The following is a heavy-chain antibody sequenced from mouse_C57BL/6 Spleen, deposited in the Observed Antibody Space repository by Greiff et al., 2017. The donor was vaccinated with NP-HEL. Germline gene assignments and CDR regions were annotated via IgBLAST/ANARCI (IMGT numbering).Heavy chain of an antibody. Sequence: QVQLQQSGAELVRPGTSVKLSCKASGYTFTSYWMHWVKQRPGQGLEWIGVIDPSDSYTNYNQKFKGKATLTVDTSSSTAYMQLSSLTSEDSAVYYCARGVHYYGSSPPFDYWGQGTTLTVSS. J-gene: IGHJ2*01. CDR1: GYTFTSYW. D-gene: IGHD1-1*01. CDR3: ARGVHYYGSSPPFDY. CDR2: IDPSDSYT. V-gene: IGHV1-59*01.